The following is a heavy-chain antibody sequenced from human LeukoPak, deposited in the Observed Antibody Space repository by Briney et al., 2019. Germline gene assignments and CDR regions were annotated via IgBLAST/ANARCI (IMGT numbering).Heavy chain of an antibody. Sequence: GASVKVSCKASGYTFTSYCMHWVRQAPGQGLEWMGIINPSGGSTTYAQKFQGRVTMTRDMSTSTVYMELSSLRSEDTAVYYCARSLGYYGSYDYWGQGTLVTVSS. D-gene: IGHD3-10*01. J-gene: IGHJ4*02. CDR1: GYTFTSYC. CDR3: ARSLGYYGSYDY. V-gene: IGHV1-46*01. CDR2: INPSGGST.